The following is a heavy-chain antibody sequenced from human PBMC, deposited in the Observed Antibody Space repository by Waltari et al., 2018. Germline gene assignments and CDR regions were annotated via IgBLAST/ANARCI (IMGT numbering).Heavy chain of an antibody. Sequence: QVQLVQSGAEVKKPGSSVKVSCKASGGTFSSYAISWVRQAPGQGLEWMGVIIPIFGTANYAQKFQGRVTITTDESTSTAYMELSSLRSEDTAVYYCARDLAYRGGSYYYYGMDVWGQGTTVTVSS. V-gene: IGHV1-69*05. J-gene: IGHJ6*02. D-gene: IGHD2-15*01. CDR3: ARDLAYRGGSYYYYGMDV. CDR1: GGTFSSYA. CDR2: IIPIFGTA.